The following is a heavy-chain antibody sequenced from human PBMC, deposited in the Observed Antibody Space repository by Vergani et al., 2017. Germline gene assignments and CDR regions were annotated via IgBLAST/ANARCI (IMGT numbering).Heavy chain of an antibody. Sequence: QVQLVESGGGVVQPGRSLRLSCAASGFTFSSYGMHWVRQAPGKGLEWVAVIWYDGSNKYYADSVKGRFTISRDNSKNTLYLQMNSLRAEDTAVYYCASYLLPYYDYVWGSSGDAFDIWGQGTMVTVSS. CDR3: ASYLLPYYDYVWGSSGDAFDI. J-gene: IGHJ3*02. CDR2: IWYDGSNK. CDR1: GFTFSSYG. D-gene: IGHD3-16*01. V-gene: IGHV3-33*01.